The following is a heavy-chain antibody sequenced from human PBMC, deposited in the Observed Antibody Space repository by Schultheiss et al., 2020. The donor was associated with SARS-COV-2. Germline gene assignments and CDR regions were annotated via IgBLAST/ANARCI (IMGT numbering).Heavy chain of an antibody. CDR2: IYYSGST. Sequence: SETLSLTCAVYGGSFSGYYWSWIRQPPGKGLEWIGSIYYSGSTYYNPSLKSRVTISVDTSKNQFSLKLSSVTAADTAVYYCARDTANWGLFDYWGQGTLVTVSS. J-gene: IGHJ4*02. CDR1: GGSFSGYY. V-gene: IGHV4-34*01. CDR3: ARDTANWGLFDY. D-gene: IGHD7-27*01.